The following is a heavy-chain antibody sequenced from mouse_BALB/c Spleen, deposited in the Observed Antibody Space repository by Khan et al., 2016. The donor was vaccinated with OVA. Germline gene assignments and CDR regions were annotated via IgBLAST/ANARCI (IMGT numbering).Heavy chain of an antibody. Sequence: EVKLLESGPGLVKPSQSLSLTCTVTGYSITRDYAWNWIRQFPGNKLEWMGYISNSGSTSYNPSLKSRISITRDTSKNQFFLQLNSVTREDTATYYCASELGRYYAMDYWGQGTSVTVSS. CDR3: ASELGRYYAMDY. CDR2: ISNSGST. J-gene: IGHJ4*01. D-gene: IGHD4-1*01. CDR1: GYSITRDYA. V-gene: IGHV3-2*02.